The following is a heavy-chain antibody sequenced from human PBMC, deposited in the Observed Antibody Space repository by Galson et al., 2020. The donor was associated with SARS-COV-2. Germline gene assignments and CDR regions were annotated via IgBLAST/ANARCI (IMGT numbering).Heavy chain of an antibody. CDR1: GGSISSYY. J-gene: IGHJ6*02. V-gene: IGHV4-59*01. CDR3: ARVPYHSDSSVLPGGMDV. D-gene: IGHD3-22*01. Sequence: ASETLSLTCTVSGGSISSYYWNWIRQPPGKGLEWIGFIYYSGSTTYNPSLKSRVTISVDTSKKQFSLKLTSVTAADTAVYYCARVPYHSDSSVLPGGMDVWGQGTTVTVSS. CDR2: IYYSGST.